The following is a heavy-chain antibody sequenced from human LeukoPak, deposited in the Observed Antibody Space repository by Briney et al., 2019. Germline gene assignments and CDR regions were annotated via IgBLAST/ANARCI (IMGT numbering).Heavy chain of an antibody. J-gene: IGHJ6*02. CDR1: GFTFSSYA. V-gene: IGHV3-30-3*01. Sequence: PGGSLRLSCAASGFTFSSYAMHWVRQAPGKGLEWVAVISYDGSNKYYADSVKGRFTISRDNSKNTLYLQMNNLRAEDTAVYYCAKDRGYSYGYDYYGMDVWGQGTTVTVSS. CDR2: ISYDGSNK. D-gene: IGHD5-18*01. CDR3: AKDRGYSYGYDYYGMDV.